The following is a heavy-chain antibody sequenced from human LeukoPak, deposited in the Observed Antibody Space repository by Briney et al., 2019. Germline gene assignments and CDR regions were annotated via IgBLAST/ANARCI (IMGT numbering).Heavy chain of an antibody. J-gene: IGHJ6*03. CDR1: GGTFSLYA. V-gene: IGHV1-69*05. CDR3: ARGNYYYYYMDV. Sequence: ASVKVSCKTSGGTFSLYAVSWVRQAPGQGLGWMGGIIPIFGTTNYAQNFQGRVTITTDESTSTAYMELSSLRPEDTAVYYCARGNYYYYYMDVWGKGTTVTVS. CDR2: IIPIFGTT.